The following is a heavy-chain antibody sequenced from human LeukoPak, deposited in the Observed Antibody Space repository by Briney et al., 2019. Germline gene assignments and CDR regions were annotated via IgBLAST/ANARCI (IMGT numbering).Heavy chain of an antibody. J-gene: IGHJ6*03. D-gene: IGHD4-17*01. CDR1: GFTFSSYW. Sequence: QTGGSLRLSCAGSGFTFSSYWMSWVRQAPGKGLVWVVNIKQDGSEKYYVDSVKGRFTISRDNAKNSLYLQMNSLRAEDTAVYYCARRGGNGDYGWWAIYYYYMDVWGKGTTVTVSS. V-gene: IGHV3-7*01. CDR2: IKQDGSEK. CDR3: ARRGGNGDYGWWAIYYYYMDV.